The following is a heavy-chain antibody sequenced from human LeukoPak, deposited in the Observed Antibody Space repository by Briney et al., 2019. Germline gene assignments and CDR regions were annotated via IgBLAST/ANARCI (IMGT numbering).Heavy chain of an antibody. V-gene: IGHV4-59*08. CDR1: GDSIISYY. CDR2: IHHFGRT. CDR3: ARHEYSGSYYGLSWFDP. J-gene: IGHJ5*02. D-gene: IGHD1-26*01. Sequence: SETLSLTCSVSGDSIISYYWNWLRQSPGKGLEWIGNIHHFGRTEYNSSLRSRVTMFLDSSKNQFSLKLSSLTAADTAVYYCARHEYSGSYYGLSWFDPWGQGTLVTVSS.